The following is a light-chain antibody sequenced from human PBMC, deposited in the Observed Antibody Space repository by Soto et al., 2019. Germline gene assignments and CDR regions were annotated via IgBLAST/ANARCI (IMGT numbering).Light chain of an antibody. J-gene: IGLJ1*01. Sequence: QSALTQPASVSGSPGQSITISCTGTSSDVGSYNLVSWYQQHPGKAPKLMIYEGNKRPSGVSSSFSGSKSGNTASLTISGLQAEDEADYYCCSYAGTSTYVFGTGTKVTVL. CDR3: CSYAGTSTYV. V-gene: IGLV2-23*01. CDR2: EGN. CDR1: SSDVGSYNL.